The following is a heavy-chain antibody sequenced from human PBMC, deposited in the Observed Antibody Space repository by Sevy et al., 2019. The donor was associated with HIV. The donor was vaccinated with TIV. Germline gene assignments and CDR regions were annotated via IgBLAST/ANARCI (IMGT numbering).Heavy chain of an antibody. CDR2: ISYDGSNK. Sequence: GGSLRLSCAASGFTFSSYGMHWVRQAPGKGLEWVAVISYDGSNKYYADSVKGRFTISRDNSKNTLYLQMNSLRAEDTAVHYCVKVRSSSTPTDRKYYYYGMDVWGQGTTVTVSS. CDR3: VKVRSSSTPTDRKYYYYGMDV. CDR1: GFTFSSYG. D-gene: IGHD6-6*01. V-gene: IGHV3-30*18. J-gene: IGHJ6*02.